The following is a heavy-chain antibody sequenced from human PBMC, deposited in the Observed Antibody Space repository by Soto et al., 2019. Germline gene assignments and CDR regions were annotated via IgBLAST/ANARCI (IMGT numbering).Heavy chain of an antibody. D-gene: IGHD2-8*02. CDR3: ARGGVSLLYYYYGMDD. Sequence: ASVKVSCKASGYTFTSYGISWVRQAPGQGLEWMEWISAYNGNTNYAQKLQGRVTMTTDTSTSTAYMELRSLRSDDTAVYYCARGGVSLLYYYYGMDDWGREATITVSS. J-gene: IGHJ6*02. CDR2: ISAYNGNT. V-gene: IGHV1-18*01. CDR1: GYTFTSYG.